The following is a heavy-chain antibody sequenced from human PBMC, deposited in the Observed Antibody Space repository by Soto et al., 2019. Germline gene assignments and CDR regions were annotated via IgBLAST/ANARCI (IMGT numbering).Heavy chain of an antibody. D-gene: IGHD3-16*01. J-gene: IGHJ6*01. CDR2: IIPLHSTS. CDR1: GGTFTDYS. V-gene: IGHV1-69*19. CDR3: AIWSHGTPLYRRGREV. Sequence: QVHLLQSWTEVKKPGSSLKVSCKVSGGTFTDYSLNWVRHAPGQGLEWLGGIIPLHSTSNYSLKFLGRGEITADLSSTTDYMYMRGLTTDDPAPYDWAIWSHGTPLYRRGREVWGQGTTVIVSS.